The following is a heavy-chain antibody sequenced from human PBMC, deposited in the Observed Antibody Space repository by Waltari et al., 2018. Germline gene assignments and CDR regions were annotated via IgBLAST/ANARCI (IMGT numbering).Heavy chain of an antibody. D-gene: IGHD3-10*01. CDR1: GNTFSSYT. V-gene: IGHV1-69*06. Sequence: QVQLVQSGAEVKKPGSSVKVSCKASGNTFSSYTITWVRQAPGQGLEWMGGIIPIFGTTMYAQKFQGRVTITADKSTTTAYMELSSLRFDDTAMYFCVRDHPYGSGTYYNSPAGFWGQGTLVTVSS. CDR3: VRDHPYGSGTYYNSPAGF. J-gene: IGHJ4*02. CDR2: IIPIFGTT.